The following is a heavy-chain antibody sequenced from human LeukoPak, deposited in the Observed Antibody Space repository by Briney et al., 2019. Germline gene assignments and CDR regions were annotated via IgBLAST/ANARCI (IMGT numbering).Heavy chain of an antibody. V-gene: IGHV1-3*01. D-gene: IGHD6-19*01. J-gene: IGHJ4*02. Sequence: ASVKVSCKASGYTFTSYAMHWVRQAPGQRLEWMGWINAGNGNTKYSQKFQGRVTITRDTSASTAYMELSSLRSEDTAVYYCARGGYSSGWYSWGGVDQYYFDYWGQGTLVTVSS. CDR1: GYTFTSYA. CDR3: ARGGYSSGWYSWGGVDQYYFDY. CDR2: INAGNGNT.